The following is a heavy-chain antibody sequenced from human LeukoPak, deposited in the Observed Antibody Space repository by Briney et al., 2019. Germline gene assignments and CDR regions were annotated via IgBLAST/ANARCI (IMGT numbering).Heavy chain of an antibody. V-gene: IGHV4-59*08. D-gene: IGHD6-13*01. J-gene: IGHJ2*01. CDR1: GGSISSQY. Sequence: SETLSLTCTVSGGSISSQYWSWIRQPPGKGLEWIGYIYYSGSTNYNPSLKSRVTISVDTSKNQFSLKLSSVTAADTALYYCARQGIWFFDLWGRGTPVTVSS. CDR3: ARQGIWFFDL. CDR2: IYYSGST.